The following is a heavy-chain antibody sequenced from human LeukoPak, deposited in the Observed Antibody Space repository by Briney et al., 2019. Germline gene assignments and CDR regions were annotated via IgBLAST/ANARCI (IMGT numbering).Heavy chain of an antibody. J-gene: IGHJ4*02. D-gene: IGHD7-27*01. CDR2: ISYDGSNK. Sequence: PGGSLRLSCAASGFTFSIYAMHWVRQAPGKGLEWVAVISYDGSNKYYADSVKGRFTISRDNSKNTLYLQMNSLRAEDTAVYYCARGPPNWGYDYWGPGTLVTVSS. CDR1: GFTFSIYA. V-gene: IGHV3-30*04. CDR3: ARGPPNWGYDY.